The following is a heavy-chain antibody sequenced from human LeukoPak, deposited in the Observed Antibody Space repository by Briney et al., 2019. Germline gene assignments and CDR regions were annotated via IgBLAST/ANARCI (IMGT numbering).Heavy chain of an antibody. V-gene: IGHV3-23*01. J-gene: IGHJ4*02. Sequence: GGSLRLSCAASGFTFDTYAMSWVRQAPGKGLEWVSVISGSGGTTYYAGSVKGRFTISRDNSKNTLYPQMNSLRAEDTAVYYCAKGQDALTGYSYFDSWGQGTLVTVSS. CDR2: ISGSGGTT. CDR3: AKGQDALTGYSYFDS. CDR1: GFTFDTYA. D-gene: IGHD3-9*01.